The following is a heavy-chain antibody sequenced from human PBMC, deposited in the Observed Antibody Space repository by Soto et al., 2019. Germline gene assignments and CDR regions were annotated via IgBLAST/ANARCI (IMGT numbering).Heavy chain of an antibody. D-gene: IGHD7-27*01. CDR1: GASISSDKW. V-gene: IGHV4-4*02. CDR2: IYHSGST. CDR3: ARGGTGDLDS. Sequence: QVQLQESGPGLVKPSGTLSLTCAVSGASISSDKWWSWVRQPPGKGLEWIGVIYHSGSTNYIPSLRSRVSISVDTSKNQFSLKLNSVTAADPAVYYCARGGTGDLDSLGQCALVTLSS. J-gene: IGHJ4*02.